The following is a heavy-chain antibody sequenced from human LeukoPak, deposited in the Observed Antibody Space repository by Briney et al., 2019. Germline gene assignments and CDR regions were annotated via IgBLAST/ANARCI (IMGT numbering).Heavy chain of an antibody. D-gene: IGHD4-17*01. V-gene: IGHV4-34*01. Sequence: SETLSLTCAVYGGSFSGYYWSWIRQPPGKGLEWIGEINHSGSTNYNPSLKSRVTISVDTSKNQFSLKLSSVTAADTAVYYCARGLRWEGYYHYYGMDVWGQGTTVTVSS. J-gene: IGHJ6*02. CDR2: INHSGST. CDR3: ARGLRWEGYYHYYGMDV. CDR1: GGSFSGYY.